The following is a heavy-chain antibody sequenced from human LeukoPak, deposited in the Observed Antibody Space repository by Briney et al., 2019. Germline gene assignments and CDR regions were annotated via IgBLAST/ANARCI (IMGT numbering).Heavy chain of an antibody. CDR1: GFTFTSYY. J-gene: IGHJ1*01. V-gene: IGHV1-46*01. Sequence: ASVKVSCKASGFTFTSYYMLWVRRALGQGLEWMGIINPSGGSTSYAQKFQGRVTMTRDTSTSTVYMELSSLRSEDTAVYYCARDSIVAAEYFQHWGQGTLFTVSS. CDR3: ARDSIVAAEYFQH. D-gene: IGHD1-26*01. CDR2: INPSGGST.